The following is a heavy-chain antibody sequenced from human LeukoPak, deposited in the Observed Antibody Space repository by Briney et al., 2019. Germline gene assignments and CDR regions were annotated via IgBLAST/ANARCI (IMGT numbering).Heavy chain of an antibody. CDR2: ISGSGGSR. D-gene: IGHD6-25*01. Sequence: GGSLRLSCAASGFIFSSYAMSWVRQAPGKGLEWVSGISGSGGSRYYVDSEKGRFTISRDNSKNTLYLQMNSLRAEDTAVYYCARDLVAAYYFDYWGQGTLVTVSS. V-gene: IGHV3-23*01. CDR3: ARDLVAAYYFDY. CDR1: GFIFSSYA. J-gene: IGHJ4*02.